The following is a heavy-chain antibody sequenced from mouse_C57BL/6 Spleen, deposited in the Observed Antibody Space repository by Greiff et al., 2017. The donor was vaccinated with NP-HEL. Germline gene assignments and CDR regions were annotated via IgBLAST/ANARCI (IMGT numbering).Heavy chain of an antibody. Sequence: EVQLVESGEGLVKPGGSLKLSCAASGFTFSSYAMSWVRQTPEKRLEWVAYISSGGDYIYYADTVKGRFTISRDNARNTLYLQMSSLKSEDTAMYYCTRGRVYDGYYASMDYWGQGTSVTVSS. V-gene: IGHV5-9-1*02. D-gene: IGHD2-3*01. CDR1: GFTFSSYA. J-gene: IGHJ4*01. CDR3: TRGRVYDGYYASMDY. CDR2: ISSGGDYI.